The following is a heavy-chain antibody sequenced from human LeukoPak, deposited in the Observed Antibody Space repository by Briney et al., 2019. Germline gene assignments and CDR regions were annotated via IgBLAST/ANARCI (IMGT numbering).Heavy chain of an antibody. CDR1: GFTFSSYA. Sequence: GGSLRLSCAASGFTFSSYAMHWVRQAPGKGLEWVAVISYDGSNKYYADSVKGRFTISRDNSKNTLYLQMNSLRAVDTAVYYCARNYYYDSSGYYSGAFDIWGQGTMVTVSS. CDR2: ISYDGSNK. CDR3: ARNYYYDSSGYYSGAFDI. V-gene: IGHV3-30-3*01. J-gene: IGHJ3*02. D-gene: IGHD3-22*01.